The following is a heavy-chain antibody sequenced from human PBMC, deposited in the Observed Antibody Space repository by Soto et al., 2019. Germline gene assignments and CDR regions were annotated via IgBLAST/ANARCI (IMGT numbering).Heavy chain of an antibody. CDR2: INAGNGNT. CDR3: ARGALLWFGEPTPHYGMDV. CDR1: GYTFTSYA. J-gene: IGHJ6*02. V-gene: IGHV1-3*01. D-gene: IGHD3-10*01. Sequence: ASLKVSCKASGYTFTSYAMHWVRQAPGQRLEWMGWINAGNGNTKYSQKFQGRVTITRDTSASTAYMELSSLRSEDTAVYYCARGALLWFGEPTPHYGMDVWGQGTTVTVSS.